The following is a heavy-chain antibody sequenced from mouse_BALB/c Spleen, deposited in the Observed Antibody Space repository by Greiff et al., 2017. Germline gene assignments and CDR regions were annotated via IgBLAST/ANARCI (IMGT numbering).Heavy chain of an antibody. D-gene: IGHD3-2*01. Sequence: EVQLQESGGDLVKPGGSLKLSCAASGFTFSSYGMSWVRQTPDKRLEWVATISSGGSYTYYPDSVKGRFTISRDNAKNTLYLQMSSLKSEDTAMYYCARHSDSSGYPYYAMDYWGQGTSVTVSS. V-gene: IGHV5-6*01. J-gene: IGHJ4*01. CDR3: ARHSDSSGYPYYAMDY. CDR2: ISSGGSYT. CDR1: GFTFSSYG.